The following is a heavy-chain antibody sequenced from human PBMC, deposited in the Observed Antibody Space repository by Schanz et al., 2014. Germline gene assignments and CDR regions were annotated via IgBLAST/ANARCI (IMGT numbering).Heavy chain of an antibody. V-gene: IGHV3-23*01. CDR3: AKDGRLPYYGTGSDFDY. CDR1: GVTFSNHA. Sequence: EVQLLESGGGFVQPGGSLRLSCVASGVTFSNHALSWVRQAPGKGPEWVSSLTGSGGGTYYADSVRGRFAISRDNLKNTVYLQMNSLRAGDTAVYYCAKDGRLPYYGTGSDFDYWGQGTLVAVSS. J-gene: IGHJ4*02. D-gene: IGHD3-22*01. CDR2: LTGSGGGT.